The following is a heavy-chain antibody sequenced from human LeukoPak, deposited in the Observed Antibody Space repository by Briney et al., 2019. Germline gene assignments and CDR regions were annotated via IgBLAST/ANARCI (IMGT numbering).Heavy chain of an antibody. CDR3: ARDQGRYYYDSSGLIDY. Sequence: ASVKVSCKASGYTFTSYGISWVRQPPGQGLEWMGWISAYNGNTNYAQKLQGRVTMTTDTSTSTAYMELRSLRSDDTAVYYCARDQGRYYYDSSGLIDYWGQGTLVTVSS. J-gene: IGHJ4*02. CDR1: GYTFTSYG. D-gene: IGHD3-22*01. V-gene: IGHV1-18*01. CDR2: ISAYNGNT.